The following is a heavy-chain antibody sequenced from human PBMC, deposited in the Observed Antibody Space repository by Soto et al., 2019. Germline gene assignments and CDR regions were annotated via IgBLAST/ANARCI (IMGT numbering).Heavy chain of an antibody. V-gene: IGHV6-1*01. J-gene: IGHJ6*03. D-gene: IGHD1-7*01. CDR3: AGTTPPQWYYMDV. CDR1: GDSVSSNSAA. Sequence: PSPTLSRTCAISGDSVSSNSAAWNWIRQSPSRGLEWLGRTYYRSRWYNDYAVSVKSRITVNPDTSKNQFSLHLNSVTPEDTAVYYCAGTTPPQWYYMDVWDKGTTVTVSS. CDR2: TYYRSRWYN.